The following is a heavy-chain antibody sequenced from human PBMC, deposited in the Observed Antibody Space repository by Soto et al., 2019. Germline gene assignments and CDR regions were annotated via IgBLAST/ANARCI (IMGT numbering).Heavy chain of an antibody. CDR2: ISGSGGST. CDR3: ARSRLVVVPAAIWGAFDY. J-gene: IGHJ4*02. Sequence: EVQLLESGGGLVQPGGSLRLSCAASGFTFSSYAMSWVRQAPGKGLEWVSAISGSGGSTYYEDSVKGRFTISRDNSKNTLYLQMNSLRAEDTAVYYCARSRLVVVPAAIWGAFDYWGQGTLVTFSS. V-gene: IGHV3-23*01. CDR1: GFTFSSYA. D-gene: IGHD2-2*02.